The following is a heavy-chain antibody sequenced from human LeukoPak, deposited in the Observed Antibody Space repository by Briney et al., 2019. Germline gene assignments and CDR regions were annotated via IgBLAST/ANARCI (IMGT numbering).Heavy chain of an antibody. D-gene: IGHD3-3*01. CDR1: GFIFNRYW. CDR2: INSDGRST. J-gene: IGHJ4*02. V-gene: IGHV3-74*01. Sequence: GSLRLSCAASGFIFNRYWMHWVRQAPGKGLVWVSHINSDGRSTNYADSVKGRFTISRDNAKNTLYLQMNSLRAEDTAVYYCARDYDFDDYWGQGTLVTVSS. CDR3: ARDYDFDDY.